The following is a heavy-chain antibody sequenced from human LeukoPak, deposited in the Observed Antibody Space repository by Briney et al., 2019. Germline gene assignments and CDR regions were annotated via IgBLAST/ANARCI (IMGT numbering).Heavy chain of an antibody. CDR2: IYPGDSDT. CDR3: ARLTEVAVAGY. J-gene: IGHJ4*02. CDR1: GYSXTSYW. D-gene: IGHD2-15*01. Sequence: ESLQISCKGSGYSXTSYWIGWVRPLPGKGLEWMGIIYPGDSDTRYSPSFQGQVTISADKSISTAYLQWSSLKASDTAMYYCARLTEVAVAGYWGQGTLVTVSS. V-gene: IGHV5-51*01.